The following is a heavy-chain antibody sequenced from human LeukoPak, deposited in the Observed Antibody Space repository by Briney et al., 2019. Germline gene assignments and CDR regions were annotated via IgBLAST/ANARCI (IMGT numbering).Heavy chain of an antibody. J-gene: IGHJ4*02. Sequence: GGSLRLSCAASGFTFSSYAMSWVRQAPGKGLEWVSAISGSGGSTYYADSVKGRFTISRDNSKNTLYLQMNSLRAEDTAVYYCAKARDFWSGYYQGGSFDYWGQGTLVTVSS. CDR1: GFTFSSYA. CDR2: ISGSGGST. V-gene: IGHV3-23*01. D-gene: IGHD3-3*01. CDR3: AKARDFWSGYYQGGSFDY.